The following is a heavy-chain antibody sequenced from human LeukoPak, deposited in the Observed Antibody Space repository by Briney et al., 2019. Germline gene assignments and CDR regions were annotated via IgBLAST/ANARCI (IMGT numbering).Heavy chain of an antibody. CDR1: GFTFTSYG. Sequence: PGGSLRLSCAASGFTFTSYGISWVRQAPGQGLEWMGWISAYNGNTNYAQKLQGRVTMTTDTSTSTAYMELRSLRSDDTAVYYCARAHAGGNVLRYFDWSYTQSSSAWFDPWGQGTLVTVSS. D-gene: IGHD3-9*01. CDR2: ISAYNGNT. V-gene: IGHV1-18*01. J-gene: IGHJ5*02. CDR3: ARAHAGGNVLRYFDWSYTQSSSAWFDP.